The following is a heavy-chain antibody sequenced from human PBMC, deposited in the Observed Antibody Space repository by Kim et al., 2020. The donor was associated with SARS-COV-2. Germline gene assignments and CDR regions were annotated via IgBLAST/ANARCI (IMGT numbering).Heavy chain of an antibody. Sequence: GESLKISCKGSGYKFISYWIAWVRQKPGKGLEWMGIIYPRDSDTTKSPSFQDQVIISVDKSISTAYLQWSSLKASDTAMYYCARLPYYYDSSGWGGYFDLGGEGTRVTVSS. CDR3: ARLPYYYDSSGWGGYFDL. CDR2: IYPRDSDT. CDR1: GYKFISYW. D-gene: IGHD3-22*01. J-gene: IGHJ4*02. V-gene: IGHV5-51*01.